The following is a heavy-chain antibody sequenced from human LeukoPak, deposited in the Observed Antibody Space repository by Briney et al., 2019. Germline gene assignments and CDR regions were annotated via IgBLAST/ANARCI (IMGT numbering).Heavy chain of an antibody. D-gene: IGHD3-9*01. J-gene: IGHJ4*02. Sequence: GGSPRLSCAASGFTFSSYAMSWVRQAPGKGLEWVSAISGSGGSTYYADSVKGRFTISRDNSKNTLYLQMNSLRAEDTAVYYCAKALRYFDRPSYYFDYWGQGTLVTVSS. V-gene: IGHV3-23*01. CDR1: GFTFSSYA. CDR2: ISGSGGST. CDR3: AKALRYFDRPSYYFDY.